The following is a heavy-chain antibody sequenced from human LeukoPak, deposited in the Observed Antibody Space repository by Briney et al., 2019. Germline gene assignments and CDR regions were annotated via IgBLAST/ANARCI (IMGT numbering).Heavy chain of an antibody. CDR3: AKVGVIQLWFLPFYFDY. J-gene: IGHJ4*02. V-gene: IGHV3-23*01. Sequence: GGSLRLSCAASGFTFSSYAMSWVRQAPGKGLEWVSAISGSGGSTYYADSVKGRFTISRDNSKNTLYLQMNSLRAEDTAVYYCAKVGVIQLWFLPFYFDYWGQGTLVPVSS. CDR2: ISGSGGST. CDR1: GFTFSSYA. D-gene: IGHD5-18*01.